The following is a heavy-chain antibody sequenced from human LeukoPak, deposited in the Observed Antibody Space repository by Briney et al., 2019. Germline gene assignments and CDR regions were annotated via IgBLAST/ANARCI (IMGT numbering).Heavy chain of an antibody. CDR1: GYTFTGYY. CDR3: VRDNNSGAYFDY. V-gene: IGHV1-2*02. J-gene: IGHJ4*02. Sequence: GASVKVSCKASGYTFTGYYMHWVRQAPGQGLEWMGWINPNSGGTNYAQKFQGRVTMTRDTSINTAYMELSRLRSDDTAVYYCVRDNNSGAYFDYWGQGTLVTVSS. D-gene: IGHD1-1*01. CDR2: INPNSGGT.